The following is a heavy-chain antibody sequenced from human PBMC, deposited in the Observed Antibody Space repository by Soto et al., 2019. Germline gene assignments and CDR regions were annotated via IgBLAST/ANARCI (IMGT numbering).Heavy chain of an antibody. J-gene: IGHJ4*02. Sequence: ASVKVSCKASGGTFSSYAISWVRQAPGQGPEWMGGIIPIFGTANYAQKFQGRVTITADESTSTAYMELSSLRSEDTAVYYCARSPGSGSYYWNYWGQGTLVTVSS. V-gene: IGHV1-69*13. CDR1: GGTFSSYA. CDR2: IIPIFGTA. D-gene: IGHD1-26*01. CDR3: ARSPGSGSYYWNY.